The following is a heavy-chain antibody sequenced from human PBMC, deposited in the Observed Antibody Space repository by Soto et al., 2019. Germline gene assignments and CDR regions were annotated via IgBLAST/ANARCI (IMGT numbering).Heavy chain of an antibody. CDR1: GGSISSGGYY. J-gene: IGHJ6*02. D-gene: IGHD6-6*01. Sequence: SETLSLTCTVSGGSISSGGYYWSWIRQHPGKGLEWIGYIYYSGSTYYNPSLKSRVTISVDTSKNQFSLKLSSVTAADTAVYYCARDPTDLYSSSVYYGMDVWGQGTTVTVSS. V-gene: IGHV4-31*03. CDR3: ARDPTDLYSSSVYYGMDV. CDR2: IYYSGST.